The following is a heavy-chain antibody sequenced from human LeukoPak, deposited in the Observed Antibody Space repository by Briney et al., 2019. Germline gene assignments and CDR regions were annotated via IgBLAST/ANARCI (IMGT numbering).Heavy chain of an antibody. CDR2: IDSGSTST. J-gene: IGHJ4*02. Sequence: PGGSLRLSCAASGFSFSNAWMNWVRQAPGKGLEWVSFIDSGSTSTKYADSVKGRFSISRDNAKNTLYLHMNSLRAEDTAVYYCARGRLSSGWYDDWGQGTLVTVSS. CDR1: GFSFSNAW. CDR3: ARGRLSSGWYDD. D-gene: IGHD6-19*01. V-gene: IGHV3-11*06.